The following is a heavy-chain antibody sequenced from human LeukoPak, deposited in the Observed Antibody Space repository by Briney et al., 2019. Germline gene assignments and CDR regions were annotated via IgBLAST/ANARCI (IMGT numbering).Heavy chain of an antibody. J-gene: IGHJ4*02. V-gene: IGHV3-23*01. CDR3: AKGSYYYDSADYFDY. D-gene: IGHD3-22*01. Sequence: GGSLRLSCAASGFTFSSYAMSWVRQAPGKGLEWVSTLSGSGGNTYYADSVKGRVTISRDISKNTLYLQMNNLRAEDTAVYHCAKGSYYYDSADYFDYWGQGTLVTVSS. CDR2: LSGSGGNT. CDR1: GFTFSSYA.